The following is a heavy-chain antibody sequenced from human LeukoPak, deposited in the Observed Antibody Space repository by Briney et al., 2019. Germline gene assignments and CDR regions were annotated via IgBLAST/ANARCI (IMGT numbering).Heavy chain of an antibody. CDR1: GDSISSYY. V-gene: IGHV4-39*01. J-gene: IGHJ4*02. CDR2: IYYSGST. Sequence: PSETLSLTCTVSGDSISSYYWGWIRQPPGKGLEWIGSIYYSGSTYYNPSLTSRVTISVDTSKNQFSLKLSSVTAADTAVYYCARFYSSGWYDGLGYFDYWGQGTLVTVSS. CDR3: ARFYSSGWYDGLGYFDY. D-gene: IGHD6-19*01.